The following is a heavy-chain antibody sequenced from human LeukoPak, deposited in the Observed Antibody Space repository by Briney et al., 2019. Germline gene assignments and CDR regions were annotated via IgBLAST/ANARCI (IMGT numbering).Heavy chain of an antibody. D-gene: IGHD2-2*01. J-gene: IGHJ4*02. Sequence: PSETLSLTCAVYGGSFSGYYWSWIRQPPGKGLEWIGEINHSGSTNYNPSLKSRVTISVDTSKNQSSLKLSSVTAADTAVYYCAAAAMSSRIDYWGQGTLVTVSS. CDR1: GGSFSGYY. V-gene: IGHV4-34*01. CDR3: AAAAMSSRIDY. CDR2: INHSGST.